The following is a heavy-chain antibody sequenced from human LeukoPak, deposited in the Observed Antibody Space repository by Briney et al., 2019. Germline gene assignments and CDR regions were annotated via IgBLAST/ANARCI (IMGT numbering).Heavy chain of an antibody. Sequence: GGSLRLSCAASGFTVSSNDMSWVRQAPGKGLEWVSVIYVGGITYYADSVKGRFTISRDNSKNTLYLQMNSLRAEDTAVYYCARDRGSGITMVRGVIRGYMDVWGKGTTVTVSS. V-gene: IGHV3-53*01. J-gene: IGHJ6*03. CDR3: ARDRGSGITMVRGVIRGYMDV. D-gene: IGHD3-10*01. CDR1: GFTVSSND. CDR2: IYVGGIT.